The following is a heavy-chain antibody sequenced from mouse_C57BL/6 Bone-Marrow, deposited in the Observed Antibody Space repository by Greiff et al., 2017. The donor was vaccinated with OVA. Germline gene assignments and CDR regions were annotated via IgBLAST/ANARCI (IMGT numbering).Heavy chain of an antibody. V-gene: IGHV5-12*01. J-gene: IGHJ3*01. CDR1: GFTFSDYY. D-gene: IGHD2-3*01. CDR2: ISNGGGST. Sequence: DVMLVESGGGLVQPGGSLKLSCAASGFTFSDYYMYWVRQTPEKRLEWVAYISNGGGSTYYPDTVKGRFTISRDNAKNTLYLQMSRLKSEDTAMYYCARHDAGDPFAYWGQGTLVTVSA. CDR3: ARHDAGDPFAY.